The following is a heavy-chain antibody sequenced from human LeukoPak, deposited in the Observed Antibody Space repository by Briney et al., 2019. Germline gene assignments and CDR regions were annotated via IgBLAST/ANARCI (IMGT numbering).Heavy chain of an antibody. V-gene: IGHV1-2*02. CDR1: GYTFTGYY. J-gene: IGHJ4*02. Sequence: ASVKVSCKASGYTFTGYYMHWVRQAPGQGLEWMGWINPNSGGTNYAQKFQGRVTMTRDTSISTAYMELSRLRSDDTAVYYCATSRAGAARAPFDYWGQGTLVTVSS. D-gene: IGHD6-6*01. CDR3: ATSRAGAARAPFDY. CDR2: INPNSGGT.